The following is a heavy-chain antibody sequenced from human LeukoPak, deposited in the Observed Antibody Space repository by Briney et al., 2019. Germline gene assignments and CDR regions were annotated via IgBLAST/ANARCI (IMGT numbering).Heavy chain of an antibody. V-gene: IGHV3-30-3*01. CDR1: GITFSSYW. Sequence: GGSLRLSCAVSGITFSSYWMHWVRQAPGKGLEWVAVISYDGSNKYYADSVKGRFTISRDNSKNTLYLQMNSLRAEDTAVYYCAREGIELAVAGFYYFDYWGQGTLVTVSS. D-gene: IGHD6-19*01. CDR2: ISYDGSNK. J-gene: IGHJ4*02. CDR3: AREGIELAVAGFYYFDY.